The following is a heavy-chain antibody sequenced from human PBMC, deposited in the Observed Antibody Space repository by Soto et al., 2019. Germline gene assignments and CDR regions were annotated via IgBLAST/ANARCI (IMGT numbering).Heavy chain of an antibody. V-gene: IGHV3-33*01. J-gene: IGHJ6*02. CDR3: ARDASSYSLWSGYYPSRNGMDV. CDR2: IWYDGSKK. D-gene: IGHD3-3*01. Sequence: QVQVVESGGGVVQPGRSLRLSCAASGFTFSSFGMHWVRQAPGKGLEWVSLIWYDGSKKSYGDSVKGRFTISRDNSRNTVYLQMNSLRADATAVYYCARDASSYSLWSGYYPSRNGMDVWGQGTTVTVSS. CDR1: GFTFSSFG.